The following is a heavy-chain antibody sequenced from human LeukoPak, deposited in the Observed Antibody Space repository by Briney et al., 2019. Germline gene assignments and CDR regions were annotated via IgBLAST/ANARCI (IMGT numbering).Heavy chain of an antibody. Sequence: SETLSLTCTVSGGSISSSNYYWGWIRQPPGKGLEWIGSIYYSGITYYNSSLKSRVTISVDTSKNQFSLKLSSVTAADTAVYYCARVWRYCSSTSCYDWFDPWGQGTLVTVSS. J-gene: IGHJ5*02. D-gene: IGHD2-2*01. CDR1: GGSISSSNYY. CDR2: IYYSGIT. V-gene: IGHV4-39*01. CDR3: ARVWRYCSSTSCYDWFDP.